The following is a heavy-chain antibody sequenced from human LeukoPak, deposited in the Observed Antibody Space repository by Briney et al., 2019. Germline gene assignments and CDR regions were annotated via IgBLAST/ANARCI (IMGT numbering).Heavy chain of an antibody. CDR2: MNPNSGNT. CDR3: ARGAYSSSTLSYFDY. V-gene: IGHV1-8*01. CDR1: GYTFTSYD. D-gene: IGHD6-6*01. J-gene: IGHJ4*02. Sequence: GASAKVSCKASGYTFTSYDINWVRQATGQGLEWMGWMNPNSGNTGYAQKFQGRVTMTRNTSISTAYMELSSLRSEDTAVYYCARGAYSSSTLSYFDYWGQGTLVTVSS.